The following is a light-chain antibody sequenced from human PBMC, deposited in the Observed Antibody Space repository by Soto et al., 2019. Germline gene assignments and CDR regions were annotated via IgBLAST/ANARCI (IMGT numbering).Light chain of an antibody. CDR2: DAS. V-gene: IGKV1-33*01. CDR1: RDISVY. J-gene: IGKJ2*01. Sequence: DIQMTQSPSSLSASVGDRVTITCQASRDISVYLNWYQHKPGKPPKLLVNDASNLQTGVPSRFSGSGSGTHFTFTISSLQPEDIATYYCQQYDNLPPYTFSRGTKLEIK. CDR3: QQYDNLPPYT.